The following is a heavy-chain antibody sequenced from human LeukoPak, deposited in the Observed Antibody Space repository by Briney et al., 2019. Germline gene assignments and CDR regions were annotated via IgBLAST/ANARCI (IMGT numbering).Heavy chain of an antibody. J-gene: IGHJ2*01. Sequence: SETLSLTCTVSGGSISSYYWSWIRQPPGKGLVWIGYIYFSGSTNYNPSLNSRVTISVDTSKNQFSLKLSSVTAADTAVYYCARGGYYGSAHFDLWGRGTLVTVSS. CDR3: ARGGYYGSAHFDL. V-gene: IGHV4-59*01. D-gene: IGHD3-10*01. CDR1: GGSISSYY. CDR2: IYFSGST.